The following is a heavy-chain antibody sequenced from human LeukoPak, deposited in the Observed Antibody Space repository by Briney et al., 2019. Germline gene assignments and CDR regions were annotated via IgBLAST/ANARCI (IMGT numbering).Heavy chain of an antibody. CDR1: GFTVSSNY. D-gene: IGHD1-26*01. J-gene: IGHJ3*02. CDR3: ARVPRIVGAEGAFDI. CDR2: ISSSSATI. V-gene: IGHV3-48*04. Sequence: EGSLRPSCAASGFTVSSNYMSWVRQAPGKGLEGISYISSSSATIYHVDSVKGRFTISRDNAKKSLFLQMNSLRAEDTALYFCARVPRIVGAEGAFDIWGQGAMVTVSS.